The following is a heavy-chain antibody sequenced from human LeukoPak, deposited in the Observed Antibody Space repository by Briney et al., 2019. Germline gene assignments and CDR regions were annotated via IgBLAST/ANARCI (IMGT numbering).Heavy chain of an antibody. CDR3: ARGGSGSYWPGVFDQ. D-gene: IGHD3-10*01. CDR1: GFTFSSYW. CDR2: IKQDGSEK. V-gene: IGHV3-7*04. J-gene: IGHJ4*02. Sequence: GGSLRLSCAASGFTFSSYWMSWVRQAPGKGLEWVANIKQDGSEKYYVGSVKGRFTISRDNAKNSLYLQMNSLRAEDTAVYYCARGGSGSYWPGVFDQWGQGTLVTVSS.